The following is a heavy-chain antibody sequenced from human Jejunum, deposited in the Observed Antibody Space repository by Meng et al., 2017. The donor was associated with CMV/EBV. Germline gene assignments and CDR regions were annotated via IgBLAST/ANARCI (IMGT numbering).Heavy chain of an antibody. CDR2: IIPFLDVS. J-gene: IGHJ4*02. Sequence: SSDASGHTFRTYTLTWVRQAPGQGLEWMGNIIPFLDVSKYAQKFQGRVTFTTDRSTNTIYMELSSLRSDDTAMYFCAREAHFSFDLWGQGTLVTVSS. CDR1: GHTFRTYT. D-gene: IGHD2/OR15-2a*01. CDR3: AREAHFSFDL. V-gene: IGHV1-69*04.